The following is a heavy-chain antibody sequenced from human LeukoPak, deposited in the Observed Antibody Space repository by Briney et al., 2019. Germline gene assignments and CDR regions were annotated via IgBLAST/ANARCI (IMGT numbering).Heavy chain of an antibody. Sequence: PSETLSLTCSVSGDSTTGYYWGWIRQPPGKGLEWIGNIYYTGNTYYNSSLKSRVTISLDTSKNQFSLKVISMTAADTAVYYCARASYSYDINGWVPFDYWGQGTLVTVSS. CDR3: ARASYSYDINGWVPFDY. CDR2: IYYTGNT. CDR1: GDSTTGYY. V-gene: IGHV4-38-2*02. J-gene: IGHJ4*02. D-gene: IGHD3-22*01.